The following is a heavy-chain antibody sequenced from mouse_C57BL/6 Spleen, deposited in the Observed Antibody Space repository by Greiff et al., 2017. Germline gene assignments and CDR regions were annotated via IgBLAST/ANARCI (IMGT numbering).Heavy chain of an antibody. Sequence: EVQLKESGGGLVKPGGSLKLSCAASGFTFSSYTMSWVRQTPEKRLEWVATISGGGGNTYYPDSVKGRFTISRDNAKNTLYLQMSSLRSEDTALYYCATYYGSSWFAYWGQGTLVTVSA. CDR1: GFTFSSYT. D-gene: IGHD1-1*01. CDR2: ISGGGGNT. J-gene: IGHJ3*01. V-gene: IGHV5-9*01. CDR3: ATYYGSSWFAY.